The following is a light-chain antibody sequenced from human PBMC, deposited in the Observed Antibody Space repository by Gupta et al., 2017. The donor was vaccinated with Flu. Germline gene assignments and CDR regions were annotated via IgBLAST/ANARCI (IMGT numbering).Light chain of an antibody. CDR1: QLGDKY. CDR3: QAWDSSTAG. J-gene: IGLJ3*02. CDR2: QDT. V-gene: IGLV3-1*01. Sequence: SYELTQPPSVSVSPGQTASVTCSGHQLGDKYVCWYQQKPGQSPVRVIYQDTKRPSGIPDRFSGSNSGNKAALTISGTQAMDEADDYSQAWDSSTAGFGGGTKL.